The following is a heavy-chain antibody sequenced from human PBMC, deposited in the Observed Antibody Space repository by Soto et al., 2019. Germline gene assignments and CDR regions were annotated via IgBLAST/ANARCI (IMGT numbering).Heavy chain of an antibody. V-gene: IGHV3-23*01. CDR1: EFSFSSYD. CDR3: ATYSSHFDY. D-gene: IGHD6-13*01. CDR2: ISATGTTT. J-gene: IGHJ4*02. Sequence: EVQLMESGGGLVQPGGSLRLSCAASEFSFSSYDLNWVRQAPGKGLEWVSAISATGTTTYYADSVKGRFTISRDNSKRTLFLQMDSLSPEDTAVYYCATYSSHFDYWGQGTLVTVSS.